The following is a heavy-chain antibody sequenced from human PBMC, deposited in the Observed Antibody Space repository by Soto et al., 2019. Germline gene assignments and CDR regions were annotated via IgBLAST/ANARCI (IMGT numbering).Heavy chain of an antibody. V-gene: IGHV3-30-3*01. CDR2: ISYDGSNK. J-gene: IGHJ4*02. D-gene: IGHD5-18*01. Sequence: QVQLVESGGGVVQPGRSLRLSCAASGFTFSSYAMHWVRQAPGKGLEWVAVISYDGSNKYYADSVKGRFTISRDNSKNTLYLQMNSLRAEDTAVYYCASPTAGYSYGYMDYWGQGTLVTVSS. CDR1: GFTFSSYA. CDR3: ASPTAGYSYGYMDY.